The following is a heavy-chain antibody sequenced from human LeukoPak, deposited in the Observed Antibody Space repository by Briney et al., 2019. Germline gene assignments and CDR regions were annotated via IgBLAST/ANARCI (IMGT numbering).Heavy chain of an antibody. CDR1: GFTFSSYG. Sequence: SGESLRLSCAASGFTFSSYGMHWVRQAPGKGLEWVAIIKQDGSEKYYVDSVKGRFTISRDNAKNSLYLQMTSLRVEDTAVYYCAAMVRGYWGQGTLVTVSS. J-gene: IGHJ4*02. CDR3: AAMVRGY. V-gene: IGHV3-7*01. D-gene: IGHD3-10*01. CDR2: IKQDGSEK.